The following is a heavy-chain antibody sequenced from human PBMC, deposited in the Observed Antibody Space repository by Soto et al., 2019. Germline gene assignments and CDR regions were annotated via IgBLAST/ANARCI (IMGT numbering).Heavy chain of an antibody. CDR3: AKRRGDGYFDL. CDR1: GFTFSNFV. D-gene: IGHD7-27*01. V-gene: IGHV3-23*01. J-gene: IGHJ2*01. Sequence: EVQLLESGGGLVQPGGSLRLSCAASGFTFSNFVMSWVRRAPGKGLEWVSAIGGTSGSTYYADSVKGRFTISRDNSKNTLALQMNSLRADDPAVYHCAKRRGDGYFDLWGRGTLVTVSS. CDR2: IGGTSGST.